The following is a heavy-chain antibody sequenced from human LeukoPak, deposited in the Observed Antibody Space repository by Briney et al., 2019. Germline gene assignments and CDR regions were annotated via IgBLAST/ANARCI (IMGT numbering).Heavy chain of an antibody. D-gene: IGHD3-3*01. Sequence: KPSETLSLTCTVSGGSISSSSYYWGWIRQPPGKGLEWIGSIYYSGSTYYNPSLKSRVTMSVDTSKNHFSLKLSSVTAADTAVYYCARGYDLWSGYLDYWGQGTLVTVSS. V-gene: IGHV4-39*01. CDR1: GGSISSSSYY. J-gene: IGHJ4*02. CDR2: IYYSGST. CDR3: ARGYDLWSGYLDY.